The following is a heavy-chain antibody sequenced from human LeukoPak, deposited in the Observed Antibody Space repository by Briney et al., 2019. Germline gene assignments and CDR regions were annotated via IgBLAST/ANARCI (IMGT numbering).Heavy chain of an antibody. Sequence: SETLSLTCTVSGGSISSGDHYWIWIRQPPGKGLEWIGYIYYSGRTAFNPSLKSRVTISIDTSKNQFSLKMTSVTAADTAVYYCARGEGTPTAAGTIDSWGQGTLVTVSS. J-gene: IGHJ4*02. CDR3: ARGEGTPTAAGTIDS. V-gene: IGHV4-61*08. CDR2: IYYSGRT. D-gene: IGHD6-13*01. CDR1: GGSISSGDHY.